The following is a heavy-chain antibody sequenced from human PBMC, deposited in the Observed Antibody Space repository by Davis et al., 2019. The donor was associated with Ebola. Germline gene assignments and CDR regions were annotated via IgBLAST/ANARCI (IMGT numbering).Heavy chain of an antibody. CDR2: INPNSGGT. CDR3: ARAGTIFGVVITPLYGMDV. J-gene: IGHJ6*02. CDR1: GYTFTSYA. V-gene: IGHV1-2*04. Sequence: ASVKVSCKASGYTFTSYAMHWVRQAPGQGLEWMGWINPNSGGTNYAQKFQGWVTMTRDTSISTAYMELSRLRSDDTAVYYCARAGTIFGVVITPLYGMDVWGQGTTVTVSS. D-gene: IGHD3-3*01.